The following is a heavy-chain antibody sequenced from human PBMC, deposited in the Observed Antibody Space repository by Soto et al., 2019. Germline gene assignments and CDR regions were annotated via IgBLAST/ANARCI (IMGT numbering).Heavy chain of an antibody. CDR3: ARAGSHSTLFDY. CDR2: IKHDGSDI. V-gene: IGHV3-7*05. CDR1: GFTFSSHW. J-gene: IGHJ4*02. D-gene: IGHD3-10*01. Sequence: GGSLRLSCAASGFTFSSHWMSWVRQAPGKGLEWVANIKHDGSDIYYVDSVKGRFTISRDNAKNSLYLQMNSLRGEDTALYYCARAGSHSTLFDYWGQGTLVTVSS.